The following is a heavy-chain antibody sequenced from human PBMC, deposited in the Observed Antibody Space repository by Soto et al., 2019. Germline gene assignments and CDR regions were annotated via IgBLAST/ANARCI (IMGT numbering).Heavy chain of an antibody. CDR2: IKSRTNGGTT. Sequence: GSLRLSCAASGXTFSNAGMSWVRQAPGKGLEWVGRIKSRTNGGTTDYAAPVKGRFTISRDDSKNTLYLQMNSMRNEDTAVYYCTTDEPINRSWGQGTLGTVSS. CDR3: TTDEPINRS. CDR1: GXTFSNAG. V-gene: IGHV3-15*01. J-gene: IGHJ5*02.